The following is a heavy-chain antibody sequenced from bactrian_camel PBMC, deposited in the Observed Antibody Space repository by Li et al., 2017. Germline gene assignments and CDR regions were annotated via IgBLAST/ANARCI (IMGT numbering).Heavy chain of an antibody. CDR1: GFTFSSYY. V-gene: IGHV3-2*01. Sequence: HVQLVESGGGSVQAGGSLRLSCAASGFTFSSYYMSWVRLAPGKGLEWVSSINGDGTNTVYLDSVKGRFTVSRDNANNTVNLMMNSLKPEDTAMYYCAARWPPAFNDRGWCNVRTNFNYWGQGTQVTVS. D-gene: IGHD6*01. CDR2: INGDGTNT. J-gene: IGHJ4*01. CDR3: AARWPPAFNDRGWCNVRTNFNY.